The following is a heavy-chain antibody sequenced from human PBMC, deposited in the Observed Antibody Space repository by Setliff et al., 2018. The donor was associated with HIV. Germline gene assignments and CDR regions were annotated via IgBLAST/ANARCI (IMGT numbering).Heavy chain of an antibody. D-gene: IGHD6-19*01. V-gene: IGHV4-34*01. Sequence: SETLSLTCTVYGGSFSNYYTNWIRQPPGKGLEWIGELSPSGTTRSNPSLQSRVTISLDTSNNQFSLKLTSVTAADTAVYYCARGAIAVAGISYYYYGMDVWGQGTTVTVSS. J-gene: IGHJ6*02. CDR1: GGSFSNYY. CDR2: LSPSGTT. CDR3: ARGAIAVAGISYYYYGMDV.